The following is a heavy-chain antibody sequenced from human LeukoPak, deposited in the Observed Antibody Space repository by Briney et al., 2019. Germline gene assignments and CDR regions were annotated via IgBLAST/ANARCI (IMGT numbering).Heavy chain of an antibody. V-gene: IGHV3-66*01. Sequence: GGSLRLSCAASEFSVGSNYMTWVRQAPGKGLEWVSLIYSGGSTYYADSVKGRFTISRDNSKNTLHLQMNSLRVEDTAMYYCASGRYYDSSGRYYFDYWGQATLVTVSS. CDR3: ASGRYYDSSGRYYFDY. D-gene: IGHD3-22*01. J-gene: IGHJ4*02. CDR1: EFSVGSNY. CDR2: IYSGGST.